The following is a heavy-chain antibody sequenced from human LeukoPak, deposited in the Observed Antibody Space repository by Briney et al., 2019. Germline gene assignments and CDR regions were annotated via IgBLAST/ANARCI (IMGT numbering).Heavy chain of an antibody. Sequence: GGSLRLSCAPSGVTLCNVWMSWVPEAPGQGLEWGGRIKSKADGGTTDSAAPVKDRFTISRDGPKNTLYVQMNNLKTEDTAVHYCTAMKTVYSSGWYRGGAFDIWGQGTMVTVSS. CDR1: GVTLCNVW. CDR2: IKSKADGGTT. D-gene: IGHD6-19*01. V-gene: IGHV3-15*01. CDR3: TAMKTVYSSGWYRGGAFDI. J-gene: IGHJ3*02.